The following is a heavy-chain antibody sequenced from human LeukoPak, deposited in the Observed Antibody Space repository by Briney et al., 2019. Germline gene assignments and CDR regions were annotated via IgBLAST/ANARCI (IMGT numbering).Heavy chain of an antibody. D-gene: IGHD2-2*01. J-gene: IGHJ4*02. V-gene: IGHV4-39*01. Sequence: SETLSLTCTVSGGSISSSSYYWGWIRQPPGKGLEWIGSIYYGGSTYYSPSLKSRLTISVDTSKNQFSLKLSSVTAADTAVYYCAGLGYCSSTSCYNFDYWGQGTLVTVSS. CDR3: AGLGYCSSTSCYNFDY. CDR1: GGSISSSSYY. CDR2: IYYGGST.